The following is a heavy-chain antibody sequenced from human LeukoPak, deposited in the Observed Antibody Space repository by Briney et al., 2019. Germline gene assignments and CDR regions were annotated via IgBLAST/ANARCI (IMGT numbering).Heavy chain of an antibody. Sequence: GGSQRLSCAAAGFNFNSYWMYWVPQASGQGLVWVSRIDTDGSSTSYADSVKGRFTISRDNAKNTLYLQMNSLRVEDTAVYYCARGSETSSWYGAFDIWGQGTMVTVSS. J-gene: IGHJ3*02. CDR1: GFNFNSYW. CDR2: IDTDGSST. D-gene: IGHD6-13*01. V-gene: IGHV3-74*01. CDR3: ARGSETSSWYGAFDI.